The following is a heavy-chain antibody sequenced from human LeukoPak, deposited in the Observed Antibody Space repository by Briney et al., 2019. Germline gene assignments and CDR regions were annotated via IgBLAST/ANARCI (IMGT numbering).Heavy chain of an antibody. V-gene: IGHV1-2*02. D-gene: IGHD5/OR15-5a*01. CDR2: INPHSGGT. Sequence: ASVEVSCKASGYTFTGYYIHWVRQAPGQGLEWMGWINPHSGGTKYAQKFQGGVTMTRDTSISTAYMELSRLRSDDAAVYYCASSRAPQNQADVYDFDYWGQGTLVTVSS. CDR3: ASSRAPQNQADVYDFDY. J-gene: IGHJ4*02. CDR1: GYTFTGYY.